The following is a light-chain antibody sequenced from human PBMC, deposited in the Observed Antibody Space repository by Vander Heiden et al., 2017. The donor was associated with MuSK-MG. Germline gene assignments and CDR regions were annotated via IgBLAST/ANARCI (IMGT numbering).Light chain of an antibody. CDR1: QSISNY. J-gene: IGKJ4*02. CDR3: QQYNSALPT. Sequence: DIQMTQSPSSLSASVGDRVTITCRASQSISNYLAWYQQKPGKVPKLLIFAASTLQSGVPSRFSGSGSGTDFTLTISTLQPEDVATYYCQQYNSALPTFGEGTKVEIK. CDR2: AAS. V-gene: IGKV1-27*01.